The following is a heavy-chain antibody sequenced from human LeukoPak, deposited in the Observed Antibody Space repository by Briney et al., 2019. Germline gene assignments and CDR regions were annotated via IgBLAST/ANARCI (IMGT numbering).Heavy chain of an antibody. J-gene: IGHJ1*01. CDR1: GYTFTSYG. CDR3: ARAEYYDSSGYYYGYFQH. D-gene: IGHD3-22*01. V-gene: IGHV1-18*01. Sequence: ASVKVSCKASGYTFTSYGISWVRQAPGQGLEWMGWISAYNGNTNYAQKLQGRVTMTTDTSTSTAYMELRSLRSDDTAVYYCARAEYYDSSGYYYGYFQHWGQGTLVTVSS. CDR2: ISAYNGNT.